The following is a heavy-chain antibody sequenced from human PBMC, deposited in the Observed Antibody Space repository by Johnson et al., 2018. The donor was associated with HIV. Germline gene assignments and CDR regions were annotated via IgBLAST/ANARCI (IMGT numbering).Heavy chain of an antibody. CDR2: IRSSGSTI. CDR3: ARDRPSKWLRSNDDVFDI. Sequence: QVQLLESGGGLVKPGGSLILSCAVSGFTFNDYYMTWIRQAPGRGPEWISYIRSSGSTIYYVDSVNGRFTLFRDNAKNSLYLQMNSLRAEDTAVYYCARDRPSKWLRSNDDVFDIWGQGTMVTVSS. D-gene: IGHD5-12*01. J-gene: IGHJ3*02. V-gene: IGHV3-11*04. CDR1: GFTFNDYY.